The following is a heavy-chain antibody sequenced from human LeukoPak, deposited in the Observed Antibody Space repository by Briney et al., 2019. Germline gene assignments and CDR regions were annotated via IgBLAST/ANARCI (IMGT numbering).Heavy chain of an antibody. D-gene: IGHD1-26*01. CDR3: ARVVGPTGGWFDP. CDR1: GYTFTSYD. CDR2: MNPNSGNT. Sequence: ASVKVSCKASGYTFTSYDINWVRQATGQGLEWMGWMNPNSGNTGYAQKLQGRVTMTTDTSTSTAYMELRSLRSDDTAVYYCARVVGPTGGWFDPWGQGTLVTVSS. V-gene: IGHV1-8*02. J-gene: IGHJ5*02.